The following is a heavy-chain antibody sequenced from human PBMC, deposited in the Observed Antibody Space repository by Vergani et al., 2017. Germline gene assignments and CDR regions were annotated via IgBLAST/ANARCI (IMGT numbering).Heavy chain of an antibody. J-gene: IGHJ3*02. D-gene: IGHD2-21*01. Sequence: QVQLVQSGSELKKPGASVKVSCKASGGTFSSYAISWVRQAPGQGLEWMGGIIPIFGTANYAQKFQGRVTITADESTSTAYMELSSLRSEDTAVYYCARERIVVGGDAFDIWGQGTMVTVSS. CDR1: GGTFSSYA. CDR2: IIPIFGTA. V-gene: IGHV1-69*01. CDR3: ARERIVVGGDAFDI.